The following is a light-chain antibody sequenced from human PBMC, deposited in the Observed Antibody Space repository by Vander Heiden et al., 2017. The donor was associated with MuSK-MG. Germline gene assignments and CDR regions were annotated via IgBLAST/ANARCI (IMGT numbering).Light chain of an antibody. CDR2: EVS. V-gene: IGLV2-8*01. J-gene: IGLJ1*01. CDR1: SSDVGGYNY. Sequence: ALTHPPSASGSPGQSVTISCTGTSSDVGGYNYVSWYQQHPGKAPKLMIYEVSRRPSGVPDRFSGSKSGNTASLTVSGLQAEDEADYYCSSYARVFGTGTKVTVL. CDR3: SSYARV.